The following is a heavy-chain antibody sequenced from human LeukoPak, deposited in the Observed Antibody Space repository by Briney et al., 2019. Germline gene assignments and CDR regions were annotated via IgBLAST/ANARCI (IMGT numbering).Heavy chain of an antibody. J-gene: IGHJ4*02. Sequence: ASVKVSCKASGYTFTGYYMHWVRQAPGQGLEWMGWINPNSGGTNYAQKFQGRVTMTRDTSISTAYMELSSLRSEDTAVYYCARAKWELQDCLYWGQGTLVTVSS. D-gene: IGHD1-26*01. CDR3: ARAKWELQDCLY. CDR2: INPNSGGT. V-gene: IGHV1-2*02. CDR1: GYTFTGYY.